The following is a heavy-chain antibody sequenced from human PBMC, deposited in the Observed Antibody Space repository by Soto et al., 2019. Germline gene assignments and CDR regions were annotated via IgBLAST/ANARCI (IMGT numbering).Heavy chain of an antibody. CDR2: IYHSGST. J-gene: IGHJ5*02. CDR1: GGSISSGGYS. Sequence: PSETLSLTCAVSGGSISSGGYSWSWIRQPPGKGLEWIGYIYHSGSTYYNPSLKSRVTISVDRSKNQFSLKLSSVTAADTAVYSCARGGYATLNWFDPWGQGTLVTVYS. V-gene: IGHV4-30-2*01. D-gene: IGHD5-12*01. CDR3: ARGGYATLNWFDP.